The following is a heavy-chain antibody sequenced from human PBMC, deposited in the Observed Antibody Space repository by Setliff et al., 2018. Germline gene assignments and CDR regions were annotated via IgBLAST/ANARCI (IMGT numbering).Heavy chain of an antibody. V-gene: IGHV3-33*01. J-gene: IGHJ4*02. D-gene: IGHD2-15*01. CDR2: IWYDGSKT. Sequence: LRLSCAASGFTFTSYGFLWVRQAPGKGLEWVAVIWYDGSKTYYADSVKGRFTISRDNSKNTVYLQMNSLRPEDTGVYYCARDPGGWSLASWGQGTLVTVSS. CDR3: ARDPGGWSLAS. CDR1: GFTFTSYG.